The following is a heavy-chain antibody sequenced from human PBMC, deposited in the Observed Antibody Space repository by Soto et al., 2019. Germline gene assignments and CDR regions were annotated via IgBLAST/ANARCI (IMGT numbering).Heavy chain of an antibody. J-gene: IGHJ5*01. D-gene: IGHD2-2*01. Sequence: QVQLQESGPGLVKPSETLSLPCTVSGGSVSSVSFYWNWIRQPPGKGLEWIGYISYSGSTNYNSSLRSRVTISGDTSKNQFSLRLTSATAADTAVYYCARGDAINWFDSWGQGTRGTVSS. CDR3: ARGDAINWFDS. CDR2: ISYSGST. CDR1: GGSVSSVSFY. V-gene: IGHV4-61*01.